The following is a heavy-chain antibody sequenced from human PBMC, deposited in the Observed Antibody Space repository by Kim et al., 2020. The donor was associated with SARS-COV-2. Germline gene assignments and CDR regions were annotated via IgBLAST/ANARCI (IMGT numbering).Heavy chain of an antibody. Sequence: SETLSLTCTVSGGSISSSSYYWGWIRQPPGKGLEWIGSIYYSGSTYYNPSLKSRVTISVDTSKNQFSLKLSSVTAADTAVYYCARHIVVVTATRAFDIWGQGTMVTVSS. CDR1: GGSISSSSYY. D-gene: IGHD2-21*02. CDR3: ARHIVVVTATRAFDI. J-gene: IGHJ3*02. CDR2: IYYSGST. V-gene: IGHV4-39*01.